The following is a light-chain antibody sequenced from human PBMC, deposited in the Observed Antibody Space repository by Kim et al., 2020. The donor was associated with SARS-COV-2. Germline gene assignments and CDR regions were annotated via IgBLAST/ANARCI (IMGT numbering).Light chain of an antibody. CDR2: DVT. CDR3: SSYTTSSTYV. CDR1: SNDISYYNY. J-gene: IGLJ1*01. Sequence: QSALTQPASVSGSPGQSITISCTGGSNDISYYNYVSWYQQHSGKAPKLVIFDVTSRPSGVSSRFSGSKSGNTASLTISGLQAEDEADYYCSSYTTSSTYVCGTGTKVTVL. V-gene: IGLV2-14*03.